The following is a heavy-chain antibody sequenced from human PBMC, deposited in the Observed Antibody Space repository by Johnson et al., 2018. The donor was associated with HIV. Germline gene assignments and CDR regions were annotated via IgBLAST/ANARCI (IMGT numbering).Heavy chain of an antibody. J-gene: IGHJ3*02. V-gene: IGHV3-43*01. D-gene: IGHD2-2*02. CDR1: GFTFDDYA. CDR2: LWSGGNK. CDR3: ARDSTPVGVAYVDYTFDI. Sequence: VQVVESGGVVVQPGGSLRLSCAASGFTFDDYAMHWVRQAPGKGLEWVSVLWSGGNKWYAGSVTGRFTISRDNTKKSLYLQMNSLRSEDTALYYCARDSTPVGVAYVDYTFDIWGQGTMVTVSS.